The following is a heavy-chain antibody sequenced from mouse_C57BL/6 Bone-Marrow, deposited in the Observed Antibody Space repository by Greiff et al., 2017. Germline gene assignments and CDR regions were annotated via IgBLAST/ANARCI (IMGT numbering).Heavy chain of an antibody. CDR1: GYTFTDYY. CDR3: ARLGPSYYAMDY. J-gene: IGHJ4*01. Sequence: QVHVKQSGAELVRPGASVKLSCKASGYTFTDYYINWVKQRPGQGLEWIARIYPGSGNTYYNEKFKGKATLTAEKSSSTAYMQLSSLTSEDSAVYFCARLGPSYYAMDYWGQGTSVTVSS. CDR2: IYPGSGNT. V-gene: IGHV1-76*01.